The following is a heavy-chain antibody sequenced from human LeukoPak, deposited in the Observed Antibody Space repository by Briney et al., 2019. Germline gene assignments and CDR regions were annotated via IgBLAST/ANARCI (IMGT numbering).Heavy chain of an antibody. J-gene: IGHJ4*02. D-gene: IGHD5-12*01. CDR1: GFTFTNNA. Sequence: GGSLRLSCAASGFTFTNNAMHWVRQAPGMGLGWVAFISYDGSDKNYADAVKGRFTVSRDNFKNTLYLQMNSLRAVDTAVYYCATSKGYSGYDIDYWGQGTLVTVSS. CDR2: ISYDGSDK. CDR3: ATSKGYSGYDIDY. V-gene: IGHV3-30*04.